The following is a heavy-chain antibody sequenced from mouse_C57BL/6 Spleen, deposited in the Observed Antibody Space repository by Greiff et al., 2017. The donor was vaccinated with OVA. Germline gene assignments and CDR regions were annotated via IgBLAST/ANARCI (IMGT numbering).Heavy chain of an antibody. V-gene: IGHV1-76*01. Sequence: QVQLQQSGAELVRPGASVKLSCKASGYTFTDYYINWVKQRPGQGLEWIARIYPGSGNTYYNEKFKGKATLTAEKSSSTAYMQLSSLTSEDSAVYFCARSRTLDYWGQGTTLTVSS. CDR1: GYTFTDYY. J-gene: IGHJ2*01. CDR2: IYPGSGNT. CDR3: ARSRTLDY.